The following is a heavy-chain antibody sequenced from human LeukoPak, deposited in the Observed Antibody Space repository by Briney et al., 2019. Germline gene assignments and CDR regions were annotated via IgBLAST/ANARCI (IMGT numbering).Heavy chain of an antibody. CDR3: ARRRGWLVY. D-gene: IGHD6-19*01. CDR1: GGSISSYY. J-gene: IGHJ4*02. Sequence: PSETLSLTCTVSGGSISSYYWSWIRQPPGKGLEWIGYIYYSGSANYNPSLKSRVTISVDTSKNQFSLKLSSVTAADTAVYYCARRRGWLVYWGQGTLVTVSS. V-gene: IGHV4-59*12. CDR2: IYYSGSA.